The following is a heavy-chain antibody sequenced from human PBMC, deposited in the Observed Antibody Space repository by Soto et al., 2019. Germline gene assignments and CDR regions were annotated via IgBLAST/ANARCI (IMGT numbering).Heavy chain of an antibody. CDR3: ARFSGGSYNTYYFYYGMDV. D-gene: IGHD2-15*01. J-gene: IGHJ6*02. CDR2: ISAYNGNT. CDR1: GYTFTSYG. V-gene: IGHV1-18*04. Sequence: ASVKVSCKASGYTFTSYGISWVRQAPGQGLDWMGWISAYNGNTKYAQDLQGRVTMTTDTSTSTAYMELRILRSDDTAKYYCARFSGGSYNTYYFYYGMDVWGQGTTVTVSS.